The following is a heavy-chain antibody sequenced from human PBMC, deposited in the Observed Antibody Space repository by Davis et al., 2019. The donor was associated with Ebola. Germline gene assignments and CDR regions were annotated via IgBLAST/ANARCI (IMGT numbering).Heavy chain of an antibody. CDR2: VYDVGST. CDR3: ARDAGDSGNSYYFDY. V-gene: IGHV4-59*01. Sequence: SETLSLTCTVSGVSSGSIRSNYWSWIRQPPGKGLESIGYVYDVGSTKYNPSLESRVTISKDKSRNQFSLKLSSVTAADTAVYYCARDAGDSGNSYYFDYWGQGILVTVSS. D-gene: IGHD4-23*01. J-gene: IGHJ4*02. CDR1: GVSSGSIRSNY.